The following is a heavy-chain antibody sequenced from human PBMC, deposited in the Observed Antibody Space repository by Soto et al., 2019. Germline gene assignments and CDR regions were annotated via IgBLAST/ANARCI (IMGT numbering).Heavy chain of an antibody. J-gene: IGHJ6*03. CDR3: ASTFLHCSSTSCYDNYYYYYMDV. CDR2: ISAYNGNT. Sequence: ASVKVSCKASGYTFTSYGISWVRQAPGQGLEWMGWISAYNGNTNYAQKLQGRVTMTTDTSTSTAYMELSSLRSDDTGVYYCASTFLHCSSTSCYDNYYYYYMDVWGKGTTVTVSS. V-gene: IGHV1-18*01. D-gene: IGHD2-2*01. CDR1: GYTFTSYG.